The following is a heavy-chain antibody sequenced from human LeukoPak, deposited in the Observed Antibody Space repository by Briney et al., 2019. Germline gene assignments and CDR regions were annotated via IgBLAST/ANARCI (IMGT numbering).Heavy chain of an antibody. CDR1: GYSISSDYC. CDR2: ISHRGSP. V-gene: IGHV4-38-2*02. Sequence: SETLALTCIVSGYSISSDYCWVWIRQAPGKALEWIGSISHRGSPYYNPSLQSRVTMSADTPNNHFSLRLSSVTAADTAVYYCATDGGFYYTASPNSWFDPWGQGILVTVSS. CDR3: ATDGGFYYTASPNSWFDP. D-gene: IGHD2-15*01. J-gene: IGHJ5*02.